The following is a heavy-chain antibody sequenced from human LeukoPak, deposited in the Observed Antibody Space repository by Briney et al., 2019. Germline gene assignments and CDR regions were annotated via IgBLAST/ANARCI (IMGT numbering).Heavy chain of an antibody. CDR1: GFTFSSYS. Sequence: GGSLRLSCAASGFTFSSYSMSWLRRAPGKGLEWVSAISGSGGSTYYADSVKGRFTTSRDNSKNTLYLQMNSLRAEDTAVYYCATLLTMVRGVIPPDYWGQGTLVTVSS. V-gene: IGHV3-23*01. D-gene: IGHD3-10*01. CDR2: ISGSGGST. J-gene: IGHJ4*02. CDR3: ATLLTMVRGVIPPDY.